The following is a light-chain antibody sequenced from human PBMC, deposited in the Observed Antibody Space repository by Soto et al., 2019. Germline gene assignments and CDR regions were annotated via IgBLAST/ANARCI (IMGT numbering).Light chain of an antibody. CDR2: DNN. V-gene: IGLV1-51*01. CDR1: TSNIESAT. CDR3: GTWDSSLSAGV. J-gene: IGLJ1*01. Sequence: QSVLTQPPSASGTPGQRVTFSCSGSTSNIESATVNWYQQLPGTAPKLLIYDNNKRPSGIPDRFSGSKSGTSATLGITGLQTGDEADYYCGTWDSSLSAGVFGTGTKVTV.